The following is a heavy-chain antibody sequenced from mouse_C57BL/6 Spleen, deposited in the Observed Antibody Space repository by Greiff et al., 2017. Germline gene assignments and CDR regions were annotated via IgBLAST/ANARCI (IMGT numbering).Heavy chain of an antibody. V-gene: IGHV5-4*01. Sequence: EVQRVESGGGLVKPGGSLKLSCAASGFTFSSYAMSWVRQTPEKRLEWVATISDGGSYTYYPDNVKGRFTISRDNAKNNLYLQMSHLKSEDTAMYYCARDRDTTAPWFAYWGQGTLVTVSA. CDR1: GFTFSSYA. CDR2: ISDGGSYT. CDR3: ARDRDTTAPWFAY. J-gene: IGHJ3*01. D-gene: IGHD1-2*01.